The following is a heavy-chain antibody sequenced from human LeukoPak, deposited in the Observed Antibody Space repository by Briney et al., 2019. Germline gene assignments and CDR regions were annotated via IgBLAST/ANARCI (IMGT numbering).Heavy chain of an antibody. D-gene: IGHD3-16*01. Sequence: GGSLRLSCAASGFTVSSNYMSWVRQAPGKGLEWVAFIRYDGSNKYYADSVKGRFTISRDNSKNTLYLQMNSLRAEDTAVYYCAKGPAMILDVWGKGTTVTVSS. CDR2: IRYDGSNK. V-gene: IGHV3-30*02. CDR1: GFTVSSNY. J-gene: IGHJ6*04. CDR3: AKGPAMILDV.